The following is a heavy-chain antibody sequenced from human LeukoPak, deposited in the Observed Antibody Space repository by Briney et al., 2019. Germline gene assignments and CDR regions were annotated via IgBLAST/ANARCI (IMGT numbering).Heavy chain of an antibody. CDR3: AKSERGDILTGYYL. V-gene: IGHV3-23*01. J-gene: IGHJ4*02. Sequence: GGSLRLSCAASGFTFSSYAMSWVRQAPGKGLEWVSAISGSGGSTYYADSVKGRFTISRDNSKNTLYLQMNSLRAEDTAVYYCAKSERGDILTGYYLWGQGTLVTVSS. CDR1: GFTFSSYA. D-gene: IGHD3-9*01. CDR2: ISGSGGST.